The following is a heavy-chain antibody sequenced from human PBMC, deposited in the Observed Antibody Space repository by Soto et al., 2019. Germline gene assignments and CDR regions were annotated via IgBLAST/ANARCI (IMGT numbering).Heavy chain of an antibody. V-gene: IGHV1-24*01. D-gene: IGHD6-13*01. CDR2: FDPEDGET. J-gene: IGHJ4*02. CDR3: ATLRYYIAAAGTELDY. CDR1: GYTLTELS. Sequence: ASVKVSCKVSGYTLTELSMHWVRQAPGKGLEWMGGFDPEDGETIYAQKFQGRVTMTEDTSTDTAYMELSSLRSEDTAVYYCATLRYYIAAAGTELDYWAQRTLVTVSS.